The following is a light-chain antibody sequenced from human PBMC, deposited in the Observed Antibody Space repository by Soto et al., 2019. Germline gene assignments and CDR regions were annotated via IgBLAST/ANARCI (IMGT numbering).Light chain of an antibody. CDR2: GAS. J-gene: IGKJ2*01. V-gene: IGKV3-15*01. CDR3: QQYDKWPYT. Sequence: EIVMTQSPATLSVSPGERATLSCRASQNVSSNLAWYQQIPGQAPRLLISGASTSAPGIPGRFSGSGSGTEFTISITSLQSEDFAAYYCQQYDKWPYTFGQGNRLYI. CDR1: QNVSSN.